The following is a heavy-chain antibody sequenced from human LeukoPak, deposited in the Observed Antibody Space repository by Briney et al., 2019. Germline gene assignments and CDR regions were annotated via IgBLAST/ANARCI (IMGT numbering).Heavy chain of an antibody. J-gene: IGHJ4*02. V-gene: IGHV1-2*02. CDR3: ARGSAGVVVPAAANLIDY. CDR2: INPNSGGT. Sequence: VASVKVSCKASGYTFTGYYMHWVRQAPGQGLEWMGWINPNSGGTNYAQKFQGRVTMTRDTSISTAYMELSRLRSDDTAVYYCARGSAGVVVPAAANLIDYWGQGTLVTVSS. D-gene: IGHD2-2*01. CDR1: GYTFTGYY.